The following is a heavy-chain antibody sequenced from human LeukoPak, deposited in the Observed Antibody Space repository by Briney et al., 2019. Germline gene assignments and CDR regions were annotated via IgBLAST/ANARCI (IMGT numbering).Heavy chain of an antibody. J-gene: IGHJ5*02. V-gene: IGHV3-23*01. D-gene: IGHD3-10*01. CDR1: GFTFSNYA. CDR3: AKVPTPYCGLVWFDP. Sequence: GGSLRLSCAASGFTFSNYALSWVRQAPGKGLEWVSAISDSGDNTYYADSVKGRFTISRDNSQNTLFLQMSSLRAEDTALYHCAKVPTPYCGLVWFDPWGQGTLVTVSS. CDR2: ISDSGDNT.